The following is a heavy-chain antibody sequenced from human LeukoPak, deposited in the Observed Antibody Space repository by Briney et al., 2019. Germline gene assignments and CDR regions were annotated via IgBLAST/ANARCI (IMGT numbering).Heavy chain of an antibody. CDR2: IYHSGST. Sequence: SETLSLTCTVSGYSISSGYYWGWIRQPPGKGLEWIGSIYHSGSTYYNPSLKSRVTISVDTSKNQFSLRLSSVTAADTAVYYCARDIGMVATGYFDYWGQGTLVTVSS. J-gene: IGHJ4*02. V-gene: IGHV4-38-2*02. CDR3: ARDIGMVATGYFDY. D-gene: IGHD5-12*01. CDR1: GYSISSGYY.